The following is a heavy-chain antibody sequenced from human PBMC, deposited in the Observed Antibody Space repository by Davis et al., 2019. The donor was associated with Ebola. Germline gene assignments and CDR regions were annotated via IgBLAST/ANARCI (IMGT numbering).Heavy chain of an antibody. Sequence: PSETLSLTCTVSGGSISSYYWSWIRQPPGKGLEWIGYIYYSGSTNYNPSLRSRVTISVDTSKNQFSLKLSSVTAADTAVYYCARRGAAGTGQNWFDPWGQGTLVTVSS. CDR1: GGSISSYY. CDR3: ARRGAAGTGQNWFDP. CDR2: IYYSGST. D-gene: IGHD6-13*01. J-gene: IGHJ5*02. V-gene: IGHV4-59*08.